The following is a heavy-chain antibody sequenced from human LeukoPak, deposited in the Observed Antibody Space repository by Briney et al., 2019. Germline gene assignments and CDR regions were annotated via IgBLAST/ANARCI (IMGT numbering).Heavy chain of an antibody. D-gene: IGHD3-22*01. CDR3: AGAYESSGYYVYAFDI. CDR1: GFTLSSYG. V-gene: IGHV3-30*03. J-gene: IGHJ3*02. CDR2: ISYDGSKK. Sequence: QPGGSLRLSCAASGFTLSSYGMHWVRQAPGKGLEWVAVISYDGSKKYYADSVKGRFTISRDNSKNTLYLQMNSLRAEDTAVYYCAGAYESSGYYVYAFDIWGQGTMVTVSS.